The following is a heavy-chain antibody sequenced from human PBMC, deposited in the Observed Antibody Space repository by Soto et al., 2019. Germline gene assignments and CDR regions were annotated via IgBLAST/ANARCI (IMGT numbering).Heavy chain of an antibody. V-gene: IGHV1-3*01. J-gene: IGHJ6*03. CDR2: INAGNGNT. CDR1: GYTFTSYA. Sequence: ASVKVSCKASGYTFTSYAMHWVRQAPGQRLEWMGWINAGNGNTKYSQKFQGRVTITRDTSASTAYMELSSLRSEDTAVYYCARDGFWEGTGGGSYMDVWGKGTTVTVPS. CDR3: ARDGFWEGTGGGSYMDV. D-gene: IGHD1-26*01.